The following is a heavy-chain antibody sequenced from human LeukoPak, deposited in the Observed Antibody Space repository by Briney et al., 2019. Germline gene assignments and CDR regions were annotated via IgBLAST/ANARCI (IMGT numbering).Heavy chain of an antibody. Sequence: PSETLSLTCSVSGGSISGYYWSWIRQPPGKGLEWIGYIHYSGSTHYNPSLKSRVTMSVDTSKNQFSLKLSSVTAADTAVYYCARGVRFYDILTGYLTYYYMDVWGKGTTVTISS. V-gene: IGHV4-59*12. CDR3: ARGVRFYDILTGYLTYYYMDV. J-gene: IGHJ6*03. D-gene: IGHD3-9*01. CDR1: GGSISGYY. CDR2: IHYSGST.